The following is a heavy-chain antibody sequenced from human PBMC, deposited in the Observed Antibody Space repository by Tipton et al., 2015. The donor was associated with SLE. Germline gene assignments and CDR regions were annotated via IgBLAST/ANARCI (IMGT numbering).Heavy chain of an antibody. CDR3: ARDGYSYGYGMDV. CDR1: GGSISSYY. J-gene: IGHJ6*02. Sequence: TLSLTCTVSGGSISSYYWSWIRQPPGKGLEWIGYIYYSGSTNYSPSLKSRVTISVDTSKNQFSLKLSSVTAADTAVYYCARDGYSYGYGMDVWGQGTTVTVSS. D-gene: IGHD5-18*01. CDR2: IYYSGST. V-gene: IGHV4-59*01.